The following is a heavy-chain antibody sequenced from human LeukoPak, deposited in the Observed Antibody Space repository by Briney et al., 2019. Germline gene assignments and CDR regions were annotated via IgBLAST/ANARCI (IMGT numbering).Heavy chain of an antibody. CDR3: ARPRWLQFGPHDS. D-gene: IGHD5-24*01. V-gene: IGHV3-7*01. J-gene: IGHJ4*02. Sequence: GGSLRLSCAASGFTLSTFWTSWVRQAPGKGLEWVANIKQDGSERHYVDSVKGRFTISRDNAKNSLYLQMNSLRAEDTAVYYCARPRWLQFGPHDSWGQGTLVTVSS. CDR1: GFTLSTFW. CDR2: IKQDGSER.